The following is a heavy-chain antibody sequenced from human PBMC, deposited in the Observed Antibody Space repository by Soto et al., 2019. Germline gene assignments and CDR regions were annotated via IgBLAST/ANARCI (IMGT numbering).Heavy chain of an antibody. CDR1: GGTFSSYA. Sequence: GPPVKVSCKASGGTFSSYAISWVRQAPGQGLEWMGGIIPIFGTANYAQKFQGRVTITADESTSTAYMELSSLRSEDTAVYYCAREGGVPGYYYGMDVWGQGTTVTVSS. CDR3: AREGGVPGYYYGMDV. V-gene: IGHV1-69*13. CDR2: IIPIFGTA. D-gene: IGHD2-2*01. J-gene: IGHJ6*02.